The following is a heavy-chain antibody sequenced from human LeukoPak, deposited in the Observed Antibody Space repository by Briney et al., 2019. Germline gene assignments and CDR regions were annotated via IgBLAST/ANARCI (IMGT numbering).Heavy chain of an antibody. J-gene: IGHJ4*02. CDR1: GYSFTSYW. CDR3: ARNGVTREFDY. Sequence: GESLKISCKGSGYSFTSYWIGWVRQMPGKGLEWMGITYPGDSDTSYSPSFQGQVTISADKSISTAYLQWSSLKASDTVMYYCARNGVTREFDYWGQGTLVTVSS. CDR2: TYPGDSDT. V-gene: IGHV5-51*01. D-gene: IGHD2-21*02.